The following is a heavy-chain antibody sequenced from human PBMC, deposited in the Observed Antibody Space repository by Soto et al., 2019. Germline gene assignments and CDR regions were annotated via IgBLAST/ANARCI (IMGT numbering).Heavy chain of an antibody. V-gene: IGHV6-1*01. J-gene: IGHJ4*02. Sequence: SQTLSLTCAISGDSVSSNSGAWNWFRQSPSRGLEWLGRTYYRSKWYNDYALPVRSRITINPDTSKNQFSLQLLSVTPEDTAVYYGGRRADGGNLLKDWAQGTQVSVSS. CDR2: TYYRSKWYN. D-gene: IGHD3-16*01. CDR1: GDSVSSNSGA. CDR3: GRRADGGNLLKD.